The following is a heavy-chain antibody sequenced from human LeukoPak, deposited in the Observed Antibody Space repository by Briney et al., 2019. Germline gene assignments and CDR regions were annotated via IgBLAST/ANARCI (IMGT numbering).Heavy chain of an antibody. CDR1: GFTFSSYW. CDR3: ARSANYDSSGYSFDC. V-gene: IGHV4-39*07. CDR2: IYYSGST. D-gene: IGHD3-22*01. Sequence: TGGSLRLSCAASGFTFSSYWMNWVRQPPGKGLEWIGSIYYSGSTYYNPSLKSRVTISVDTSKNQFSLKLSSVTAADTAVYYCARSANYDSSGYSFDCWGQGTLVTVSS. J-gene: IGHJ4*02.